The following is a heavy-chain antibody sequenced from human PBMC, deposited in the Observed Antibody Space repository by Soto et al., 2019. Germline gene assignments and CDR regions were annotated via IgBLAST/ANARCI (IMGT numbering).Heavy chain of an antibody. V-gene: IGHV3-74*01. J-gene: IGHJ1*01. CDR2: INSDGSST. D-gene: IGHD3-16*02. Sequence: EVQLVESGGGLVQPGGSLRLSCAASGFTFSSYWMHWVRQAPGKGLVWVSRINSDGSSTSYADSVKGRFTISRDNAKNTXYXXMTGLMAEATAVYYCAMGNDVWGSDRVVVADHFQHWGQGTLVPVSS. CDR1: GFTFSSYW. CDR3: AMGNDVWGSDRVVVADHFQH.